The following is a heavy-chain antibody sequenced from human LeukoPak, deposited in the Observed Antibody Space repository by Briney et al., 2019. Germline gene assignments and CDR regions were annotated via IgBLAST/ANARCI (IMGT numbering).Heavy chain of an antibody. V-gene: IGHV4-59*01. CDR3: ARGAVTTVVTWAWYFDL. D-gene: IGHD4-23*01. Sequence: SETLSLTCTVSGGSIRGYYWSWIRQPPGKGLEWIGYIYYSGSTNYNPSLKSRVTISVDTSKNQFSLKLSSVTAADTAVYYCARGAVTTVVTWAWYFDLWGRGTLVTVSS. J-gene: IGHJ2*01. CDR1: GGSIRGYY. CDR2: IYYSGST.